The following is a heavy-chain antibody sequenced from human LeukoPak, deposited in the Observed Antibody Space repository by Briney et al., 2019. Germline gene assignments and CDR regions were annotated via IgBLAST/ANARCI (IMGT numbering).Heavy chain of an antibody. V-gene: IGHV1-46*01. D-gene: IGHD1-26*01. CDR2: INPSGGST. J-gene: IGHJ4*02. Sequence: ASVKVSCKASGYTFTSHFMHWMRQAPGQGLEWMGVINPSGGSTSYAQKFQGRVTMTRDMSTSTVYMELSSLRYEDTAVYYCARRVGAMGLFDYWGQGTLVTVSS. CDR1: GYTFTSHF. CDR3: ARRVGAMGLFDY.